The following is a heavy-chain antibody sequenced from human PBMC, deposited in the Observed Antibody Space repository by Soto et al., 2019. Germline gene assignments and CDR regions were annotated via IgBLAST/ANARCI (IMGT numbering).Heavy chain of an antibody. Sequence: QITLRESGPSLVKPTETLTLTCTFSGFSLTTTGVGVGWIRQPPGKALEWLAVVFWDGGERYSPSLKSRVTTTTDTSKDQVVFTMTNMDPADTATYYCTQVYGSGSWGWYFHSWGQGTLVTVSS. CDR3: TQVYGSGSWGWYFHS. V-gene: IGHV2-5*02. J-gene: IGHJ4*02. D-gene: IGHD1-26*01. CDR1: GFSLTTTGVG. CDR2: VFWDGGE.